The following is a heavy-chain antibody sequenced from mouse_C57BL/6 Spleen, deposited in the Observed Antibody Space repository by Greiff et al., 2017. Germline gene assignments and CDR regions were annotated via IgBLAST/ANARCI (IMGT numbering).Heavy chain of an antibody. Sequence: VQLKESGPGLVQPSQSLSITCTVSGFSLTSYGVHWVRQSPGKGLEWLGVIWSGGSTDSYAAFISRLCISKDNSKSQVFFKMNSLQADDTAIYYCARVGLYAMDYWGQGTSVTVSS. CDR2: IWSGGST. V-gene: IGHV2-2*01. CDR3: ARVGLYAMDY. J-gene: IGHJ4*01. CDR1: GFSLTSYG.